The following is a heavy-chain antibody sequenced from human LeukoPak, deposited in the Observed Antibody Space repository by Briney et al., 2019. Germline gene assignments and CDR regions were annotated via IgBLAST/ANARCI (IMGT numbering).Heavy chain of an antibody. CDR3: ARDYGSGISRNDWFDP. CDR1: GGSISSGGYY. D-gene: IGHD3-10*01. CDR2: IYYSGST. V-gene: IGHV4-31*03. Sequence: SETLSLTCTVSGGSISSGGYYWSWIRQHPGKGLEWIGYIYYSGSTYYNPSLKSRVTISVDTSKNQFSLKLSSVTAADTAVYYCARDYGSGISRNDWFDPWGQGTLVTVSS. J-gene: IGHJ5*02.